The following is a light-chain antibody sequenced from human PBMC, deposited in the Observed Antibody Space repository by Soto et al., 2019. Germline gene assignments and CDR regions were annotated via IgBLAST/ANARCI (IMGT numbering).Light chain of an antibody. CDR2: AAS. Sequence: DIVLTQSPGTLSLSPGERATLSCRASQSVSSSYLAWYQQKPGQAPRLLIYAASSRATGIPDRFSGSGSGTDFTLTISRLEPEDFAVYYCQQYGSSPGFTFGPGTKVDIK. CDR3: QQYGSSPGFT. CDR1: QSVSSSY. J-gene: IGKJ3*01. V-gene: IGKV3-20*01.